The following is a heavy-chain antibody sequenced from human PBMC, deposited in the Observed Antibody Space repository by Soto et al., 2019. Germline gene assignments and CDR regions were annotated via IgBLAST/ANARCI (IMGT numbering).Heavy chain of an antibody. V-gene: IGHV4-39*01. Sequence: SEPHRVTKSVFWGSIINLSYYWGCISQPPGKGLEWIGSIYYSGSTYYNPSLKSRVTISVDTSKNQFSLKLSSVTAADTAVYYCATNPLLWFGELPQEIDYWGQGTLVTVSS. D-gene: IGHD3-10*01. CDR2: IYYSGST. J-gene: IGHJ4*02. CDR1: WGSIINLSYY. CDR3: ATNPLLWFGELPQEIDY.